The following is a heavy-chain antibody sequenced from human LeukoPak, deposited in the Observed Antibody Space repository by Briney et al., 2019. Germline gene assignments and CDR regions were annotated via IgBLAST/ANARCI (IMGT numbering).Heavy chain of an antibody. J-gene: IGHJ5*02. V-gene: IGHV4-39*07. CDR1: GGSISSSSYY. CDR3: ARDDSFWWDYSYWFDP. Sequence: SSETLSLTCTVSGGSISSSSYYWGWIRQPPGKGLEWIGSIYYSGSTYYNPSLKSRVTISVDTSKNQFSLKLSSVTAADTAVYYCARDDSFWWDYSYWFDPWGQGTLVAVSS. CDR2: IYYSGST. D-gene: IGHD3-16*01.